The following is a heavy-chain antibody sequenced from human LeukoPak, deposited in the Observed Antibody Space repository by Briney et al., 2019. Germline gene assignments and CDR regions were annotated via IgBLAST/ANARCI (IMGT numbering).Heavy chain of an antibody. Sequence: GASVKVSCKASGYTFTGYYMHWVRQAPGHGLEWMGWINPNSGGTNYAQKFQGRVTMTRDTSISTAYMELSRLRSDDTAVYYCARSLAAAGPDFDYWGQGTLVTVSS. V-gene: IGHV1-2*02. CDR2: INPNSGGT. CDR1: GYTFTGYY. D-gene: IGHD6-13*01. CDR3: ARSLAAAGPDFDY. J-gene: IGHJ4*02.